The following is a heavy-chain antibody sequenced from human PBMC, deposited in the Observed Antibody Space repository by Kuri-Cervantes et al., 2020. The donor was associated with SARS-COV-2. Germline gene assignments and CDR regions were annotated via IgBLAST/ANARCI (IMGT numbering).Heavy chain of an antibody. Sequence: SVKVSCKASGGTFSSYAISWVRQAPGQGLEWMGRIIPIFGTANYAQKFQGRVTITADKSTSTAYMELSSLRSEDTAVYYCASTYYYDSSGYPRLGAFDIWGQGTMVTVSS. CDR2: IIPIFGTA. J-gene: IGHJ3*02. CDR3: ASTYYYDSSGYPRLGAFDI. D-gene: IGHD3-22*01. V-gene: IGHV1-69*06. CDR1: GGTFSSYA.